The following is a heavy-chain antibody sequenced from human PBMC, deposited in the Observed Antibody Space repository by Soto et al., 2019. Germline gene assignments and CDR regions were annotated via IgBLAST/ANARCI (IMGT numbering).Heavy chain of an antibody. V-gene: IGHV1-69*02. CDR3: ARGGTYYYYYGMDV. D-gene: IGHD3-16*01. CDR1: GGTFSSYT. CDR2: IIPILGIA. Sequence: SVKVSCKASGGTFSSYTISWVRQAPGQGLEWMGRIIPILGIANYAQKFQDRVTITADKSTSTAYMELSSLRSEDTAVYYCARGGTYYYYYGMDVWGQGTTVTVSS. J-gene: IGHJ6*02.